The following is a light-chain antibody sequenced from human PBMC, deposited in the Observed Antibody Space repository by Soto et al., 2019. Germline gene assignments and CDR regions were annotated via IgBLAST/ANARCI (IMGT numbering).Light chain of an antibody. V-gene: IGKV1-39*01. CDR3: QQSYSTPWT. Sequence: DIQMTQSPSSLSASVGDRVTITCRTSHSFSIYLNWYQQRPGKAPKLLIYAASSLGSGVPSRFSGSGSGTDFTLTISSLQPEDIATYYCQQSYSTPWTFGQGTKVEI. J-gene: IGKJ1*01. CDR2: AAS. CDR1: HSFSIY.